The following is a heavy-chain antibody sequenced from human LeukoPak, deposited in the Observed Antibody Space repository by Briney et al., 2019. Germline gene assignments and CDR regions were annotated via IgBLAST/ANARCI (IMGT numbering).Heavy chain of an antibody. D-gene: IGHD1-26*01. CDR3: ARERYNSGSYQKKRNWFDP. CDR2: INPNSGGT. Sequence: ASVKVSCKASGYTFTGYYMHWVRQAPGQGLEWMGWINPNSGGTNYAQKFQGRVTMTRDTSISTAYMELSRLRSDDTAVYYCARERYNSGSYQKKRNWFDPWGQGTLVTVSS. J-gene: IGHJ5*02. CDR1: GYTFTGYY. V-gene: IGHV1-2*02.